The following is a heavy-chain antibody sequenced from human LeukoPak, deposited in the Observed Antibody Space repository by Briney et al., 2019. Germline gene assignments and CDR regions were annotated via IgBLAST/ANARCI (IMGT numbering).Heavy chain of an antibody. D-gene: IGHD2-2*01. V-gene: IGHV1-69*05. CDR3: ASPSPRAPAARGYAFDI. CDR1: GGTFSSYA. J-gene: IGHJ3*02. CDR2: IIPIFGTA. Sequence: GASVKVSCKASGGTFSSYAISWVRQAPGQGLEWMGGIIPIFGTANYAQKFQGRVTITTDESTSTAYMELSSLRSEDTAVYYCASPSPRAPAARGYAFDIWGQGTMVTVSS.